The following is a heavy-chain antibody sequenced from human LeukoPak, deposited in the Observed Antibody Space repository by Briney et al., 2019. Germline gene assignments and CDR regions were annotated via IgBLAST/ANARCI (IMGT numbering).Heavy chain of an antibody. Sequence: GGSLRLSCAASGFTFSDYYMSWIRQAPGKGLEWVSYISSSGSTIYYADSVKGRFTISRDNAKNSLYLQMNSLRAEDTAVYYCARDATAEYYDFWSGYQDYWGQGTLVTVSS. V-gene: IGHV3-11*01. CDR3: ARDATAEYYDFWSGYQDY. J-gene: IGHJ4*02. CDR2: ISSSGSTI. CDR1: GFTFSDYY. D-gene: IGHD3-3*01.